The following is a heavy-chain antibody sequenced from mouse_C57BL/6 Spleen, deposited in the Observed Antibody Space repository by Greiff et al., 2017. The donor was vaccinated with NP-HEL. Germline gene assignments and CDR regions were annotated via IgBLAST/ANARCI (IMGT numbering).Heavy chain of an antibody. V-gene: IGHV1-59*01. Sequence: QVQLQQPGAELVRPGTSVKLSCKASGYTFTSYWMHWVKQRPGQGLEWIGVIDPSDSYTNYNQKFKGKATLTVDTSSSTAYMQLSSLTSEDSAVYYCASDYWGQGTTLTVSS. CDR1: GYTFTSYW. CDR3: ASDY. CDR2: IDPSDSYT. J-gene: IGHJ2*01.